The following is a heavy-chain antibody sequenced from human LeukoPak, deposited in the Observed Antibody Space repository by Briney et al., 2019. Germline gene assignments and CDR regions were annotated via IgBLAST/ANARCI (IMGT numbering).Heavy chain of an antibody. CDR3: ARAQYSSSCPDY. CDR1: GYTFTNYG. CDR2: ISAYNGNT. V-gene: IGHV1-18*01. D-gene: IGHD6-13*01. J-gene: IGHJ4*02. Sequence: ASVKVSCKASGYTFTNYGISWVRQAPGQGLEWMGWISAYNGNTNYAQKLQGRVTMTTDTSTSTAYMDLRSLRSDDTAVYYCARAQYSSSCPDYWGQGTLVTVSS.